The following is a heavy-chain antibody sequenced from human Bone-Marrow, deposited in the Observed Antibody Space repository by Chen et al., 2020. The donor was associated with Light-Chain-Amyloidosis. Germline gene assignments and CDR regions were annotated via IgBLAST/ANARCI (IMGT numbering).Heavy chain of an antibody. Sequence: EVQLVQSGGGLVQPGGSLRLSCAASTFTISEYWMHWVRQAPGEGLVWVARTNPDGSRTDHAVSVRGRFSISRDDARNTLYLQMRSRRAEDTAVYDCVKDFVGPRDYWGPGDLVTGSS. V-gene: IGHV3-74*01. CDR1: TFTISEYW. CDR2: TNPDGSRT. D-gene: IGHD2-21*01. J-gene: IGHJ4*02. CDR3: VKDFVGPRDY.